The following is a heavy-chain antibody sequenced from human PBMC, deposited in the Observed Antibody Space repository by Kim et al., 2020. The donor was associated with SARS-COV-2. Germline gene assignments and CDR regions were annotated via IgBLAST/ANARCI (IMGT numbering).Heavy chain of an antibody. CDR3: AKGWGGGLGYFYY. V-gene: IGHV3-23*01. CDR1: GFSFSSYG. J-gene: IGHJ4*02. D-gene: IGHD3-10*01. Sequence: GGSLRLSCAASGFSFSSYGMSWVRQAAGKGLEWVSCISGSGGGAYYADSVRGQFTISRDNSKNTLYLQMNSLRAEDTAVYYCAKGWGGGLGYFYYWCQGT. CDR2: ISGSGGGA.